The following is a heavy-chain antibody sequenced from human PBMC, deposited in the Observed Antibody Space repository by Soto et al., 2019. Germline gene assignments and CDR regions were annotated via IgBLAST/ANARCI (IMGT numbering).Heavy chain of an antibody. CDR1: GYTFTDYA. J-gene: IGHJ4*02. Sequence: HVELVQSGADVKKPGASVTISCKASGYTFTDYALHWVRQAPGQRLELMGWMNAGVGNTLYSQKFQGRITITRDTSASTDYRELNSLKSEDTAIYYCARDTGYTFCSLNYWGPGTLVTVSS. CDR3: ARDTGYTFCSLNY. V-gene: IGHV1-3*01. CDR2: MNAGVGNT. D-gene: IGHD5-18*01.